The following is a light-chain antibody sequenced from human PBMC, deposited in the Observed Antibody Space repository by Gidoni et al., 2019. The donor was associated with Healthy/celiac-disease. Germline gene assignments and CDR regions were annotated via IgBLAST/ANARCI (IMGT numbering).Light chain of an antibody. CDR2: TAS. V-gene: IGKV1-39*01. CDR3: QQSYSSPLLT. J-gene: IGKJ4*01. Sequence: GDRGTITCRASQSISSYLNWYQQKPGKAPKLLIYTASSLHSGVPARFSGSVSGTDFTLTISSLQPEDFATYYCQQSYSSPLLTFGGETKVEIK. CDR1: QSISSY.